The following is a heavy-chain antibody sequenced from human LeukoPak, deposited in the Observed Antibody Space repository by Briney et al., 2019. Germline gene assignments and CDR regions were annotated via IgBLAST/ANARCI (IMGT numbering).Heavy chain of an antibody. V-gene: IGHV3-23*01. D-gene: IGHD2-2*01. J-gene: IGHJ4*02. CDR1: GFSFNNFG. Sequence: QPGGSLRLSCVASGFSFNNFGMTWVRQAPGRGLEWVSSISGTGGSTHYADSVKGRFTISRDNSKNTLYLQMNSLRAEDTAVYYCARGPSCSRTNCYFFPLEYWGQGTLVTVSS. CDR2: ISGTGGST. CDR3: ARGPSCSRTNCYFFPLEY.